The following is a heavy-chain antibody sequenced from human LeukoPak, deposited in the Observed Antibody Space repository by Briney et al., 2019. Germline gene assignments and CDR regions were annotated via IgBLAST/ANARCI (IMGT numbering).Heavy chain of an antibody. Sequence: GGSLRLSCAASGFIFSSYAMNWVRQAPGKGLEWVSGISGSGGSTYYADSVKGRFTISRDNAKNSLYLQMNSLRAEDTAVYYCARGLSGIAAAGTGYWGQGTLVTVSS. CDR1: GFIFSSYA. D-gene: IGHD6-13*01. V-gene: IGHV3-23*01. J-gene: IGHJ4*02. CDR2: ISGSGGST. CDR3: ARGLSGIAAAGTGY.